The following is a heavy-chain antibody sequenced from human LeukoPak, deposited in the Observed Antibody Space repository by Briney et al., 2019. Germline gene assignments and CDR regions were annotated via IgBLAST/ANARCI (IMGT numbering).Heavy chain of an antibody. CDR1: GDSVSSNSAA. J-gene: IGHJ4*02. CDR3: ARGDYDSSGYYPVLYFDN. CDR2: TYYRSKWYN. V-gene: IGHV6-1*01. Sequence: SQTLSLTCAISGDSVSSNSAAWNRIRQSPSRGLEWLGRTYYRSKWYNDYAVSVKSRITINPDTSKNQFSLQLNSVTPEDTAVYYCARGDYDSSGYYPVLYFDNWAREPWSPSPQ. D-gene: IGHD3-22*01.